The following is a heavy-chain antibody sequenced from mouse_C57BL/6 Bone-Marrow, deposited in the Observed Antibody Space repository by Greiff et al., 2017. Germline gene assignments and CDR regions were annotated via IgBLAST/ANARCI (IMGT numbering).Heavy chain of an antibody. J-gene: IGHJ1*01. CDR2: IQYSGST. CDR3: ARGGSVVPHWYFDV. CDR1: GYSITSGYN. Sequence: EVKLQESGPDLVKPSQSLSLTCTVTGYSITSGYNWHWIRHFPGNKLEWMGYIQYSGSTNYNPSLKSRIPITRDTAKSQFSLQLNSVKTEDTATYYCARGGSVVPHWYFDVWGGGTTVTVSS. D-gene: IGHD1-1*01. V-gene: IGHV3-1*02.